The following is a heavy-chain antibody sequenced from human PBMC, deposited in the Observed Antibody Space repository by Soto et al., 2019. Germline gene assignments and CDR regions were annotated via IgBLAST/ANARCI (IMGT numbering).Heavy chain of an antibody. CDR2: ISYDGSNK. CDR1: GFTFSSYA. D-gene: IGHD3-3*01. CDR3: ARDPGRFLEWLPISHFDY. J-gene: IGHJ4*02. Sequence: GGSLRLSCAASGFTFSSYAMHWVRQAPGKGLEWVAVISYDGSNKYYADSMKGRFTISRDNSKNTLYLQMNSLRAEDTAVYYCARDPGRFLEWLPISHFDYWGQGTLVTVSS. V-gene: IGHV3-30-3*01.